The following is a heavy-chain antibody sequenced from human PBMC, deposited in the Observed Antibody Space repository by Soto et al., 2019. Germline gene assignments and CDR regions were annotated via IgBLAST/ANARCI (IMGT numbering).Heavy chain of an antibody. Sequence: QLHLQESGPGRVKPSQTLSLTCTVSGGSISSGGYYWNWIRQHPGKGLEWIGYIYYSGSTYYNPSLKSRVTISLDTSKNQFSLKMSSLTAADTAVYFCARTRDYGDYSAFEIWGPGTMVTVSS. CDR3: ARTRDYGDYSAFEI. D-gene: IGHD4-17*01. J-gene: IGHJ3*02. CDR1: GGSISSGGYY. CDR2: IYYSGST. V-gene: IGHV4-31*03.